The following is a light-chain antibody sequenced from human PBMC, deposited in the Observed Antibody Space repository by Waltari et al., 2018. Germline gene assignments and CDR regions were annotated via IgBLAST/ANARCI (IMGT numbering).Light chain of an antibody. CDR2: YAS. V-gene: IGKV3-11*01. Sequence: IVLTQSTATLSLSPGETATLSCRASQSVTNYLAWYQRKPGQAPRLLIYYASNWATDIPARFRSSGSGTYFTLNISNLEPEYSAVYYCQQRIKWPLTFGRGTKVEI. CDR3: QQRIKWPLT. CDR1: QSVTNY. J-gene: IGKJ4*01.